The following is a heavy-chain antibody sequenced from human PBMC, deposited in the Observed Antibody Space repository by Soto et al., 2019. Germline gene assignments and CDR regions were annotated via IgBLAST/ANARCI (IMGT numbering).Heavy chain of an antibody. D-gene: IGHD2-2*01. CDR1: GGTFGSYA. Sequence: SVKVSCKASGGTFGSYAITWVLRAPGQGLEWLGGIIPILNSPAYAQKFQARVVITADEITNTAYMELNSLRFDDTAVYYCAREAPYCTSATCPKFYDMDVWGQGTTVTVSS. V-gene: IGHV1-69*13. J-gene: IGHJ6*02. CDR2: IIPILNSP. CDR3: AREAPYCTSATCPKFYDMDV.